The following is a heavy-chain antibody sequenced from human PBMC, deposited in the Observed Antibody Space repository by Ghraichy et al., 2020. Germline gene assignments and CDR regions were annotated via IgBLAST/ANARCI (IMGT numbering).Heavy chain of an antibody. CDR1: GGSISSSSYY. D-gene: IGHD6-6*01. V-gene: IGHV4-39*01. Sequence: SQTLSLTCTVSGGSISSSSYYWGWIRQPPGKGLEWIGSIYYSGSTYYNPSLKSRVTISVDTSKNQFSLKLSSVTAADTAVYYCARLGSIAARPGYYYYYMDVWGKVTTVTVSS. CDR3: ARLGSIAARPGYYYYYMDV. J-gene: IGHJ6*03. CDR2: IYYSGST.